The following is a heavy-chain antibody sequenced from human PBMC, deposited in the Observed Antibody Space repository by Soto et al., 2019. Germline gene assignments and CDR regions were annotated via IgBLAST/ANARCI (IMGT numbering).Heavy chain of an antibody. D-gene: IGHD3-3*01. Sequence: SETLSLTCTVSGGSINNYYWNWIRQPPGKGLEWIGYINTSGSNKYKPSLKSRATISLDTSKNQVSLKLKSVTAADTAVYYCARGSSLILERISEYSLDYWGQGNLVTVSS. CDR1: GGSINNYY. J-gene: IGHJ4*02. CDR3: ARGSSLILERISEYSLDY. V-gene: IGHV4-59*01. CDR2: INTSGSN.